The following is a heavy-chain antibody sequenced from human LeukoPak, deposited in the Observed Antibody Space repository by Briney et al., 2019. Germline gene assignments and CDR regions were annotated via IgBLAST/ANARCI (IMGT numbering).Heavy chain of an antibody. D-gene: IGHD2-15*01. V-gene: IGHV1-69*13. CDR2: IIPIFGTA. Sequence: SVKVSCKASGGTFSSYAISWVRQAPGQGLEWMGGIIPIFGTANYAQKSQGRVTITADESTSTAYMELSSLRSEDTAVYYCARVGCSGGSCYFRYYFDYWGQGTLVTVSS. CDR1: GGTFSSYA. CDR3: ARVGCSGGSCYFRYYFDY. J-gene: IGHJ4*02.